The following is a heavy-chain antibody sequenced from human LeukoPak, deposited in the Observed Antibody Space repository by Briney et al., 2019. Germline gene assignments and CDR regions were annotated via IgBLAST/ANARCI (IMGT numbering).Heavy chain of an antibody. Sequence: PGESLRLSCAASGLTFSSYWMSWVRQAPGKGLEWVANIKQDGSEKYYVDSVKGRFTISRDNPKNSLYLQMNSLRPEDTAVYYCARGREYYDSSGYFYPYYYGMDVWGQGTTVTVSS. CDR3: ARGREYYDSSGYFYPYYYGMDV. CDR1: GLTFSSYW. CDR2: IKQDGSEK. J-gene: IGHJ6*02. D-gene: IGHD3-22*01. V-gene: IGHV3-7*01.